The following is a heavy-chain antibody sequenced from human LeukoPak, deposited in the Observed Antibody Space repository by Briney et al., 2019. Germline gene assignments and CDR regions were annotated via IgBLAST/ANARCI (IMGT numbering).Heavy chain of an antibody. CDR3: ARDYRGVPGAFDI. CDR2: IYYNGST. V-gene: IGHV4-30-4*08. Sequence: PSETLSLTCTVSGGSISSGDYYWSWIRQPPGKGLEWIGYIYYNGSTYYNPSLKSRVTISVDTSKNQFSLKLSSVTAADTAVYYCARDYRGVPGAFDIWGQGTMVTVSS. D-gene: IGHD3-10*01. J-gene: IGHJ3*02. CDR1: GGSISSGDYY.